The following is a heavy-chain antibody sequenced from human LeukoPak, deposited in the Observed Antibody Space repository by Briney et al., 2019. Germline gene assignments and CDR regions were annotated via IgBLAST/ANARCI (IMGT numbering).Heavy chain of an antibody. J-gene: IGHJ6*02. Sequence: ASVKVSCTASGYTFTSYDINWVRQATGQGLEWMGWMNPNSGNTGYAQKFQGRVTMTRNTSISTAYMELSSLRSEDTAVYYCARGPQWQWLAPARYYYYYYGMDVWGQGTTVTVSS. CDR2: MNPNSGNT. CDR3: ARGPQWQWLAPARYYYYYYGMDV. V-gene: IGHV1-8*01. D-gene: IGHD6-19*01. CDR1: GYTFTSYD.